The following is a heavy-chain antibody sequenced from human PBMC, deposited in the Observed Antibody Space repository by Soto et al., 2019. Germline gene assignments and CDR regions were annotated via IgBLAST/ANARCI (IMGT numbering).Heavy chain of an antibody. Sequence: SETLSLTCTVSGGSISSSSYYWVWVRQPPGKGLEWIGSIYYSGSTYYNPSLKSRVTISVDTSKNQFSLKLNSVTAADTAVYYCARHAKGTGYYWGQGTLVTVSS. D-gene: IGHD2-15*01. CDR3: ARHAKGTGYY. V-gene: IGHV4-39*01. CDR1: GGSISSSSYY. J-gene: IGHJ4*02. CDR2: IYYSGST.